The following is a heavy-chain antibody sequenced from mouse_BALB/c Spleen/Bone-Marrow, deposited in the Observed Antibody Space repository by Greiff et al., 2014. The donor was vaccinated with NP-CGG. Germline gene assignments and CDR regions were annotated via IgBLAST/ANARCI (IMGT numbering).Heavy chain of an antibody. J-gene: IGHJ4*01. D-gene: IGHD1-2*01. CDR3: ARITTATGAMDY. CDR1: VFSLTNYG. V-gene: IGHV2-9*02. Sequence: QVQLKESGPGLVAPSQSLSITCTVSVFSLTNYGVHWVRQPPGKGLEWLGVIWADGSTNYNSALMSRLSISKDNSKSQVFFKMNSLQTDDTAMYYCARITTATGAMDYWGQGTSVTVSS. CDR2: IWADGST.